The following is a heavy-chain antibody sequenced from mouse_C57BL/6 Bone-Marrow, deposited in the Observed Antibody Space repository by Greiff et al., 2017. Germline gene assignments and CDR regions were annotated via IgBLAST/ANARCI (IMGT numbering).Heavy chain of an antibody. Sequence: VQLQQPGAELVKPGASVKLSCKASGYTFTSYWMQWVKQRPGQGLEWIGEIDPSDSYTNYNQKFKGKATLTVDTSSSTAYMQLSSLTSEDSAVYYCASGGLRRDAMDYWGQGTSVTVSS. J-gene: IGHJ4*01. V-gene: IGHV1-50*01. CDR1: GYTFTSYW. D-gene: IGHD2-4*01. CDR2: IDPSDSYT. CDR3: ASGGLRRDAMDY.